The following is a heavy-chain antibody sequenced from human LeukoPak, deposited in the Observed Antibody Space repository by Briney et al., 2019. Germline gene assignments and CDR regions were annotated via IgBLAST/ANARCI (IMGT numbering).Heavy chain of an antibody. V-gene: IGHV3-23*01. CDR2: ICGST. CDR1: VFTFSSYA. Sequence: GGSLRLACAASVFTFSSYAMSWVRQAPGKGLGWVSDICGSTRYADSVKGRFTIPRDNSKNTLDLQLHGLRAEDTAVYYCAKSWRSYDSSHYYAFDIWGKGTMVTVSS. D-gene: IGHD3-22*01. J-gene: IGHJ3*02. CDR3: AKSWRSYDSSHYYAFDI.